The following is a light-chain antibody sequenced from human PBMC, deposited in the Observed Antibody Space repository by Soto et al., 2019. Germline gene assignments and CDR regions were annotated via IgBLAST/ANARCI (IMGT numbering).Light chain of an antibody. CDR1: QTISDW. J-gene: IGKJ1*01. CDR2: KAS. Sequence: DIQMTQSPSTLSGSVGDRVTITCRASQTISDWLAWYQQKPGKAPKVLIYKASSLEDGVPSRFSGSGSGTEFTLTINSLQADDFATYYCQEYSSDWTFGQGTKVDIK. CDR3: QEYSSDWT. V-gene: IGKV1-5*03.